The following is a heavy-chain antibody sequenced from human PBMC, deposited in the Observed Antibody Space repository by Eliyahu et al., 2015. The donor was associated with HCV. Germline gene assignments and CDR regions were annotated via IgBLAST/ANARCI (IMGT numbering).Heavy chain of an antibody. J-gene: IGHJ4*02. Sequence: EVQLVESGGGLVKPGGSLRLSCAASGFXFSSYTMNWVRQAPGEGLEWVSSISTSSIYIYYADSVKGRFTISRDNAKNSLYLQMNSLRAEDTAVYYCARDVGGTQLWLPVLDYWGQGTLVTVSS. CDR2: ISTSSIYI. D-gene: IGHD5-18*01. CDR1: GFXFSSYT. V-gene: IGHV3-21*01. CDR3: ARDVGGTQLWLPVLDY.